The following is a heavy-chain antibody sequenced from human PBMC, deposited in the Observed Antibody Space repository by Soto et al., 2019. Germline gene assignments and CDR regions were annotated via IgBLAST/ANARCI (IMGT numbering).Heavy chain of an antibody. Sequence: QVQLVQSGAEVKKPGSSVKVSCKASGGTFGSFAISWVRQAPGQGLEWMGGITHIYGTPNYAQKFQGRVTITADESTNTAYMDLSSLRSEDTAVYYCARGDWEVHSEGRDNWFDPWGQGTLVTVSS. V-gene: IGHV1-69*01. CDR2: ITHIYGTP. D-gene: IGHD1-26*01. CDR3: ARGDWEVHSEGRDNWFDP. CDR1: GGTFGSFA. J-gene: IGHJ5*02.